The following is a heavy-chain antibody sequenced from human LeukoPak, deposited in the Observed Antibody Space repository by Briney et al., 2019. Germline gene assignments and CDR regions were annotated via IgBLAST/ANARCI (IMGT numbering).Heavy chain of an antibody. CDR3: AKDRGYIAAAGTED. J-gene: IGHJ4*02. CDR2: ISWNSGSI. Sequence: TGGSLRLSCAASGFTFDDYAMHWVRQAPGKGLEWVSGISWNSGSIGYADSVKGRFTISRDNAKNSLYLQMNSLRAEDTALYYCAKDRGYIAAAGTEDWGQGTLVTVSS. CDR1: GFTFDDYA. V-gene: IGHV3-9*01. D-gene: IGHD6-13*01.